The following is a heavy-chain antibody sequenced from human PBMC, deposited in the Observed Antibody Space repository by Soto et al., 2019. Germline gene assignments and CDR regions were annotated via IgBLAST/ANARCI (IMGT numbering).Heavy chain of an antibody. V-gene: IGHV3-53*01. J-gene: IGHJ4*02. Sequence: GGSPRISCASSGDTVCGNFMSGVRQAPGKGLEWVSIIYSGDSTYYADSVKGRFTISRDNSKNTLYLQMNSLRAEDTAVYYCASRFSSSWSALDYWGQGTLVTVPQ. CDR1: GDTVCGNF. D-gene: IGHD6-13*01. CDR3: ASRFSSSWSALDY. CDR2: IYSGDST.